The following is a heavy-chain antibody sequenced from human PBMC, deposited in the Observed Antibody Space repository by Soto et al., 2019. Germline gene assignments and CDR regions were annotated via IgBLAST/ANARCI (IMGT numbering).Heavy chain of an antibody. CDR3: AAQLLTSFYYYYMDV. V-gene: IGHV1-58*02. Sequence: ASVKVSCKTSEFTFTDSTMQWVRQTRGQRLEWIGWIVVGSGNTNYAQKLQERVTITRDMSTSTAYMEVSSLRSEDTAVYYCAAQLLTSFYYYYMDVWGKGTTVTVSS. CDR2: IVVGSGNT. J-gene: IGHJ6*03. CDR1: EFTFTDST. D-gene: IGHD3-10*01.